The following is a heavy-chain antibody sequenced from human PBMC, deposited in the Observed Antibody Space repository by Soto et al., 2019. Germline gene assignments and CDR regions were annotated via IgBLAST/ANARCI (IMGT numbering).Heavy chain of an antibody. D-gene: IGHD1-26*01. Sequence: GGSLRLSCAASGFTFSRFWMSWVRQAPGKGLEWVANIKPDGSEKYHVDSVKGRFTISRDNAKNSLILQMNSLRAEDTAVYYCASLRSMMGRGLWEDPASDYYGMDVWGEGTTVTVS. CDR2: IKPDGSEK. J-gene: IGHJ6*02. V-gene: IGHV3-7*05. CDR3: ASLRSMMGRGLWEDPASDYYGMDV. CDR1: GFTFSRFW.